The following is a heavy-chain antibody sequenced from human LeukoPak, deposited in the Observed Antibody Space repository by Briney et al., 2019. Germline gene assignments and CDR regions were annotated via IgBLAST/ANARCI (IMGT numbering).Heavy chain of an antibody. J-gene: IGHJ4*02. D-gene: IGHD3-22*01. CDR3: ARDQYYDSSGYYYLFDY. V-gene: IGHV1-2*06. Sequence: ASVKVSCKASGYTFTGYYMHWVRQAPGQGLEWMGRINPNSGGTNYAQKFQGRVTMTRDTSISTAYMELSRLRSDDTAVYYCARDQYYDSSGYYYLFDYWGQGTLVTVSP. CDR2: INPNSGGT. CDR1: GYTFTGYY.